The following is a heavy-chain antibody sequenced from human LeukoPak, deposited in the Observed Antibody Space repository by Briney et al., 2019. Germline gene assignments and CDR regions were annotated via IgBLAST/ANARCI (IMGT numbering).Heavy chain of an antibody. V-gene: IGHV5-51*01. CDR1: GYRFTSYW. CDR2: IYPGDSDT. Sequence: GESLKISCKGSGYRFTSYWIGWVRQRPGRGLEWMGIIYPGDSDTRYSPSFQGQVTISADKSISTAYLQWSSLKASDTAMYYCARLRGYYESSEDIWGQGRMVTVSS. J-gene: IGHJ3*02. D-gene: IGHD3-22*01. CDR3: ARLRGYYESSEDI.